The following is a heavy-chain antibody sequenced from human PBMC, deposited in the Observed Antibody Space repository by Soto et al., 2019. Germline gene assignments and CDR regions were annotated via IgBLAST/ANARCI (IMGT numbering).Heavy chain of an antibody. CDR1: GFTFSSYG. CDR2: IWYDGSNK. J-gene: IGHJ4*02. D-gene: IGHD3-22*01. Sequence: PGGSLRLSCAASGFTFSSYGMHWVRQAPGKGLEWVAVIWYDGSNKYYADSVKGRFTISRDNSKNTLYLQMNSLRAEDTAVYYCAGEKVAYYYDSSGSKPYYFDYWGQGTLVTVSS. V-gene: IGHV3-33*01. CDR3: AGEKVAYYYDSSGSKPYYFDY.